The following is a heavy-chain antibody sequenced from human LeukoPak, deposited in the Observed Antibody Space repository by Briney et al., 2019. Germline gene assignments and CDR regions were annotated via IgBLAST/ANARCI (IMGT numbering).Heavy chain of an antibody. CDR3: ARGSSVSSFYF. CDR2: MNPNGGGT. V-gene: IGHV1-2*02. Sequence: GASVNVSPAASGYTFTGHNMRWVRQAPGQGLECRVWMNPNGGGTSYAQKFQGGVTMTRDTSISTAYIELSSLRSDDTAVYYCARGSSVSSFYFWGEGTLVTVSS. CDR1: GYTFTGHN. J-gene: IGHJ4*02. D-gene: IGHD5/OR15-5a*01.